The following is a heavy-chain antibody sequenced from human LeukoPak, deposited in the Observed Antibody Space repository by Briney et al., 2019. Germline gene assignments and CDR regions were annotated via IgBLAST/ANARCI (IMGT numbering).Heavy chain of an antibody. D-gene: IGHD5-18*01. V-gene: IGHV3-21*01. CDR2: ISSSSSYI. CDR1: GFTFSSYG. CDR3: ARTYSYGPPRGFDY. Sequence: PGGSLRLSCAASGFTFSSYGMHWVRQAPGKGLEWVSSISSSSSYIYYADSVKGRFTISRDNAKNSLYLQMNSLRAEDTAVYYCARTYSYGPPRGFDYWGQGTLVTVSS. J-gene: IGHJ4*02.